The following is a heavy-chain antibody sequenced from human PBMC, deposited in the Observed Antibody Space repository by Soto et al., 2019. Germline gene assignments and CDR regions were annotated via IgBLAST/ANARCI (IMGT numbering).Heavy chain of an antibody. CDR1: GDSVSSYY. Sequence: SETLSLTCTVSGDSVSSYYWSWIRQPAGRGLEWIGRIYISGSSDYNPSLKGRVSMSVDRSKNQFSLKLTSVTAADTAVYYCVRDCSGGGCYSDYGMDVWGQGTTVTVSS. CDR3: VRDCSGGGCYSDYGMDV. CDR2: IYISGSS. V-gene: IGHV4-4*07. D-gene: IGHD2-15*01. J-gene: IGHJ6*02.